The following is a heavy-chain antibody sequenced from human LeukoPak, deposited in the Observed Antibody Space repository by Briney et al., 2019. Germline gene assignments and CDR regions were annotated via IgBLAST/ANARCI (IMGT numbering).Heavy chain of an antibody. V-gene: IGHV1-2*02. CDR3: ARSYYYGSGSYYSGGSSQPNFDY. Sequence: ASVKVSCKASGYTFTGYYIHWVRQAPGQGLEWMGWINPNSGGTNYAQKFQNRVTMTRDTSISTAYMELGRPRSDDTAVYYCARSYYYGSGSYYSGGSSQPNFDYWGQGTLVTVSS. CDR2: INPNSGGT. D-gene: IGHD3-10*01. J-gene: IGHJ4*02. CDR1: GYTFTGYY.